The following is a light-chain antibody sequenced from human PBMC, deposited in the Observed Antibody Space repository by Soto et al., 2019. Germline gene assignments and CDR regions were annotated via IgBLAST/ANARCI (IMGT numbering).Light chain of an antibody. J-gene: IGLJ3*02. CDR2: SND. CDR3: AAWDDSLSGVV. CDR1: SSNIGSNY. Sequence: QSVLTQPPSASGTPGQRVTISCSGSSSNIGSNYVYWYQQRPGTAPKLLMYSNDQRPSGVPDRFSGSKSGTSASLAISGLRAEDEAGYDCAAWDDSLSGVVFGVGTKVTVL. V-gene: IGLV1-47*02.